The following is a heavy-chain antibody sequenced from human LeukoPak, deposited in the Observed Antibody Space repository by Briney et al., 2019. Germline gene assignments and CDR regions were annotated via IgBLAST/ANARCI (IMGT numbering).Heavy chain of an antibody. CDR2: ISFDGSKT. Sequence: GRSLRLSCAASGFTFSSYAMHWVRQAPGKGLEWVAVISFDGSKTYYADSMKGRCTISRDNSKNTLYLQMNSLRAEDTAAYYCARDRQPYYHYYGMDVWGQGTTVTVSS. V-gene: IGHV3-30-3*01. CDR3: ARDRQPYYHYYGMDV. D-gene: IGHD6-6*01. CDR1: GFTFSSYA. J-gene: IGHJ6*02.